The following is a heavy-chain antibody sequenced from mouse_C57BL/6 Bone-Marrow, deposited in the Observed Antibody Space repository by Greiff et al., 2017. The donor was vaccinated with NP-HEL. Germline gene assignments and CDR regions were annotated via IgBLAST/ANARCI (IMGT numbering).Heavy chain of an antibody. V-gene: IGHV1-69*01. CDR2: IDPSDSYT. CDR1: GYTFTSYW. CDR3: AKGIYYDYDGDPYWYFDV. Sequence: QVQLKQPGAELVMPGASVKLSCKASGYTFTSYWMHWVKQRPGQGLEWIGEIDPSDSYTNYNQKFKGKSTLTVDKSSSTAYMQLSSLTSEDSAVYYCAKGIYYDYDGDPYWYFDVWGTGTTVTVSS. D-gene: IGHD2-4*01. J-gene: IGHJ1*03.